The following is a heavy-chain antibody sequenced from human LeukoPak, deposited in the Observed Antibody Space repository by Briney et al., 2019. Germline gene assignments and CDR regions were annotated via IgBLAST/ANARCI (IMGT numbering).Heavy chain of an antibody. V-gene: IGHV4-30-4*08. CDR2: IYYSGTT. Sequence: SETLSLTCTVSGGSISSGGYYWSWIRQHPGKGLEWIGYIYYSGTTYYNPSLKSRITMSVDMSANQFSLRLTSASAADTAVYYCTRAYWIGFHFDSWGQGILVSVSS. J-gene: IGHJ4*02. CDR1: GGSISSGGYY. CDR3: TRAYWIGFHFDS. D-gene: IGHD3-3*01.